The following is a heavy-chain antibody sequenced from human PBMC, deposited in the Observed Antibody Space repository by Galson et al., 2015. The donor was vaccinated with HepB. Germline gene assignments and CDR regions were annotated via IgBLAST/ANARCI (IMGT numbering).Heavy chain of an antibody. CDR2: IDWNSNSI. CDR3: AKGGGRSGNYYIDY. J-gene: IGHJ4*02. Sequence: SLRLSCAASGFTFEDLGMHWVRQAPGKGLEWVSGIDWNSNSIGYADSVKGRFTISRDNAENSLYLQMNSLRGDDTALYFCAKGGGRSGNYYIDYWGQGTLVTVSS. D-gene: IGHD2-15*01. V-gene: IGHV3-9*01. CDR1: GFTFEDLG.